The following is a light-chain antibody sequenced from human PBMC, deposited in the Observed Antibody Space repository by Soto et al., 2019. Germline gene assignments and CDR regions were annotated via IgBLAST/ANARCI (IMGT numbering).Light chain of an antibody. J-gene: IGKJ5*01. CDR3: QQFNSYPQ. Sequence: AIQLTQSPSSLSASVGDRVTITCRASQGISSALAWYQQKPGKAPKLLIYDASSLESGVPSRFSGSGSGTDFTLTISILQPEDFASYYCQQFNSYPQFGQGTRLEIK. CDR2: DAS. V-gene: IGKV1-13*02. CDR1: QGISSA.